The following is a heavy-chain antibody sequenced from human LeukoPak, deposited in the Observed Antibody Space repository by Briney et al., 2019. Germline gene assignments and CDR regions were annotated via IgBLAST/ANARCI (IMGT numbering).Heavy chain of an antibody. CDR2: INHSGST. CDR1: GGSFSGYY. J-gene: IGHJ4*02. CDR3: VTYYFDSSGPKKYY. D-gene: IGHD3-22*01. V-gene: IGHV4-34*01. Sequence: KASETLSLTCAVYGGSFSGYYWSWIREPPGKGLEWLGEINHSGSTNYNPSLKSRVTISVDTSKKQFSLKLSSVTAADTAVYYCVTYYFDSSGPKKYYWGQGTLVTVSS.